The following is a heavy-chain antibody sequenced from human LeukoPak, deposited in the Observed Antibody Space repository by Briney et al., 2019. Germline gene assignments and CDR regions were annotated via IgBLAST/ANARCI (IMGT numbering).Heavy chain of an antibody. J-gene: IGHJ4*02. D-gene: IGHD1-26*01. V-gene: IGHV6-1*01. Sequence: SQTLSLTCAISGDSFASNSAAWNWIRQSPSRGLEWLGRTYYRSKWYNDYAPSVNSRITINPDTSKNQLSLQLNSVTPEDTAVYYCARERRYSETSYYFDHWGQGTLVTVSS. CDR1: GDSFASNSAA. CDR3: ARERRYSETSYYFDH. CDR2: TYYRSKWYN.